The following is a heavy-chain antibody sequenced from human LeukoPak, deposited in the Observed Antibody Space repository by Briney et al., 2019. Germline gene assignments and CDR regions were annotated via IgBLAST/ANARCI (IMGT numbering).Heavy chain of an antibody. J-gene: IGHJ6*03. CDR1: GYTFTGYY. CDR2: INPNSGGT. D-gene: IGHD3-3*01. Sequence: ASVKVSCKASGYTFTGYYMHWVRQAPGQGLEWMGWINPNSGGTNYAQKFQGRVTMTRDTSISTAYMELSRLRSDETAVYYCARQKEWSDHYYSYMDVWGKGTTVTVSS. V-gene: IGHV1-2*02. CDR3: ARQKEWSDHYYSYMDV.